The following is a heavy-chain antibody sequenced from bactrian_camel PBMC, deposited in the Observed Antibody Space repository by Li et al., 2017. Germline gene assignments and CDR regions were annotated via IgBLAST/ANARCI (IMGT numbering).Heavy chain of an antibody. V-gene: IGHV3S54*01. CDR2: IYTGDSTP. CDR1: TSTYSGNC. Sequence: HVQLVESGGGSVQAGESLTLSCAPSTSTYSGNCLAWFRQAPGKEREGVAFIYTGDSTPYYGDSVKGRFTISQDYVKKTMYLQMSSLKPEDTAMYYCAAGRAERRWCPAEATFSNLFPYRWQGTQVTVS. D-gene: IGHD1*01. J-gene: IGHJ4*01.